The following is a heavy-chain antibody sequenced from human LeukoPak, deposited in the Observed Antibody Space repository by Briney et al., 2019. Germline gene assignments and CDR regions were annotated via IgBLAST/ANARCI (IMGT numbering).Heavy chain of an antibody. J-gene: IGHJ6*03. CDR2: IYYSGST. V-gene: IGHV4-39*01. Sequence: SETLSLTCTVSGGSISSSSYYWGWIRQPPGKGLEWIGSIYYSGSTYCNPSLKSRVTISVDTSKNQFSLKLSSVTAADTAVYYCERRSSSSYYYYYYMDVWGKGTTVTVSS. CDR3: ERRSSSSYYYYYYMDV. CDR1: GGSISSSSYY. D-gene: IGHD6-6*01.